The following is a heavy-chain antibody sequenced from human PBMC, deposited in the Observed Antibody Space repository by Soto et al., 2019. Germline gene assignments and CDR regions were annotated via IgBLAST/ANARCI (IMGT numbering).Heavy chain of an antibody. CDR1: GFTFSSYA. CDR3: ARAEGTGTGYYYYGMDV. D-gene: IGHD3-9*01. J-gene: IGHJ6*02. V-gene: IGHV3-30-3*01. Sequence: GGSLRLSCAASGFTFSSYAMHWVRQAPGKGLEWVAVISYDGSNKYYADSVKGRFTISRDNSKNTLYLQMNSLRAEDTAVYYCARAEGTGTGYYYYGMDVWGQGTTVTVSS. CDR2: ISYDGSNK.